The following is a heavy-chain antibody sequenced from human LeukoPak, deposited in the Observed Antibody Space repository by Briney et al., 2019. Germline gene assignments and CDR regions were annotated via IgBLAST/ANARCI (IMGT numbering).Heavy chain of an antibody. Sequence: PGGSLRLSCAASGLTVSNNYMGWVRQPPGKGLEWVSVIYTGGGSYYSDSVRGRFTISRDNSKNTLYLQMNSLRAEDTAVYYCARDSGYSYGLWGQGTLVTVSS. D-gene: IGHD5-18*01. V-gene: IGHV3-53*01. CDR3: ARDSGYSYGL. CDR1: GLTVSNNY. CDR2: IYTGGGS. J-gene: IGHJ4*02.